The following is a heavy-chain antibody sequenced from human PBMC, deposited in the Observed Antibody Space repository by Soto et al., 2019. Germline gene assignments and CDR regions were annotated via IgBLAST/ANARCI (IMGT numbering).Heavy chain of an antibody. CDR2: IYHTGKT. J-gene: IGHJ4*02. CDR1: GDAIYIGGYY. Sequence: SETLSLTCTVSGDAIYIGGYYWTRIRQHPGKGLEWIGYIYHTGKTYYNPSLESRVTMSVDTSKNQFSLKLAYVTAADTAVYYCAREAGVVTTGWFDFWGLGTAVTVSS. V-gene: IGHV4-31*03. CDR3: AREAGVVTTGWFDF. D-gene: IGHD3-3*01.